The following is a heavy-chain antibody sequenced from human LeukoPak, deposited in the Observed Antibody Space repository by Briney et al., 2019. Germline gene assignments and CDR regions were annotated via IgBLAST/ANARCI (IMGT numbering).Heavy chain of an antibody. D-gene: IGHD6-19*01. CDR2: ISSSSSYI. CDR1: GFTLSSYS. J-gene: IGHJ4*02. CDR3: GRPNNPGYSSGWFPADC. Sequence: GGSLRLSCAASGFTLSSYSMNWVRQAPGKGLEWVSSISSSSSYIYYAESVRGRLTISRDNAKNSLYLQMNSLSADDTAVYYCGRPNNPGYSSGWFPADCWGQGTLVTVSS. V-gene: IGHV3-21*01.